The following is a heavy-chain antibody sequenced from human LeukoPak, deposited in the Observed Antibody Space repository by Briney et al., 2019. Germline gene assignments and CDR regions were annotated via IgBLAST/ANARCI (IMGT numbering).Heavy chain of an antibody. CDR2: LIPIFGTA. V-gene: IGHV1-69*13. J-gene: IGHJ3*02. Sequence: SVKVSCKASGGTFSSYAISWVRQAPGQGLEWMGGLIPIFGTANYAQKFQGRVTITADESTSTAYMELSSLRSEDTAVYYCAGKLYYDSSGYYFAAFDIWGQGTMVTVSS. CDR3: AGKLYYDSSGYYFAAFDI. D-gene: IGHD3-22*01. CDR1: GGTFSSYA.